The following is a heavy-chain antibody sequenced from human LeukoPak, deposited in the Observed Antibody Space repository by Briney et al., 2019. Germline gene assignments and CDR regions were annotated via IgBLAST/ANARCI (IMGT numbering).Heavy chain of an antibody. J-gene: IGHJ3*02. V-gene: IGHV4-34*01. CDR3: ARGARLRAARGYAFDI. D-gene: IGHD6-6*01. Sequence: SETLSLTCAVYGGSFSGYYWSWIRQPPGKGLEWIGEINHSGSTNCNPSLKSRVTISVDTSKNQFSLKLSSVTAADTAVYYCARGARLRAARGYAFDIWGQGTMVTVSS. CDR1: GGSFSGYY. CDR2: INHSGST.